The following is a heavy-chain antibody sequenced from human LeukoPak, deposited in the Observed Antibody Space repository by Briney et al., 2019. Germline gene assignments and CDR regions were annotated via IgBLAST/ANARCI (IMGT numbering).Heavy chain of an antibody. D-gene: IGHD3-22*01. Sequence: PGGSLRLSCTASGFTFSSFAMNWVRQAPGKGLEWVSGISGSGGSTYYADSVKGRFTISRDNSKNTLYLQMNSLRAEDTAVYYCAIDPITFYYDSSGYFLLWGQGTLVTVSS. J-gene: IGHJ4*02. CDR3: AIDPITFYYDSSGYFLL. V-gene: IGHV3-23*01. CDR1: GFTFSSFA. CDR2: ISGSGGST.